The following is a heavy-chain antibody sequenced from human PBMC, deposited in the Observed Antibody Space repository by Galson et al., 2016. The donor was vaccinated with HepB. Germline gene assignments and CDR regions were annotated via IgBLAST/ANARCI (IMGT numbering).Heavy chain of an antibody. CDR2: VSGSGDGT. CDR3: AKTAGDWYCTTTRCYNYGMDV. Sequence: SLRLSCAASGFTFSSYTMSWVRQSPGGGLEWVSAVSGSGDGTYYAESVKGRLTISRDNSKNTVFLQMNSLRAEDTAVYYCAKTAGDWYCTTTRCYNYGMDVWGQGTLVTVSS. D-gene: IGHD2-2*02. V-gene: IGHV3-23*01. CDR1: GFTFSSYT. J-gene: IGHJ6*02.